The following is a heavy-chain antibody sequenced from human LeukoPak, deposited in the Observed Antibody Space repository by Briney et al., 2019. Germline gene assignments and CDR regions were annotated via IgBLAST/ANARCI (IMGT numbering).Heavy chain of an antibody. J-gene: IGHJ6*03. Sequence: GGSLRLSCAASGFTFSSYEMNWVRQAPGKGLEYVSAISSNGGSTYYANSVKGRFTISRDNSKNTLYLQMGSLRAEDMAVYYCARDRLYCSGGSCYRSYYMDVWGKGTTVTVSS. CDR1: GFTFSSYE. D-gene: IGHD2-15*01. CDR3: ARDRLYCSGGSCYRSYYMDV. CDR2: ISSNGGST. V-gene: IGHV3-64*01.